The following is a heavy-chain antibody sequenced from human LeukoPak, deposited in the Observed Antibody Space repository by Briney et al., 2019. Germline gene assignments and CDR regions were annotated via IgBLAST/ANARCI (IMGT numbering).Heavy chain of an antibody. CDR2: ISTTSSTI. V-gene: IGHV3-48*01. D-gene: IGHD2/OR15-2a*01. Sequence: GGSLRLSCAASGFTFSSYSMNWVRQAPGKGLEWISYISTTSSTIYYADSVKGRFTISRDNSKNTLYLQMNSLRAEDTAVYYCARVSIWGQGTLVTVSS. CDR1: GFTFSSYS. J-gene: IGHJ4*02. CDR3: ARVSI.